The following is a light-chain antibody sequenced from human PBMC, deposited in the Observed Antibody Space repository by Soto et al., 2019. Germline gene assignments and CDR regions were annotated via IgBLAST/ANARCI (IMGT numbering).Light chain of an antibody. V-gene: IGKV3-11*01. Sequence: EIVLTQSPATLSLSPGERATLSCRASQRVNGYLAWYQQKPGQAPRLLIYDAPNRATGIPVRFSGSGSGTDYTLTISSLEPEDFAVYYCQQRSNLPWTFGQGTKVDVK. CDR3: QQRSNLPWT. CDR1: QRVNGY. CDR2: DAP. J-gene: IGKJ1*01.